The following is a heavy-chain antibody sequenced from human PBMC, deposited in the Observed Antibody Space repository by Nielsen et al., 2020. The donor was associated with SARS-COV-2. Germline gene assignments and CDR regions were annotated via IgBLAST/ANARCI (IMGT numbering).Heavy chain of an antibody. D-gene: IGHD3-10*01. J-gene: IGHJ6*02. CDR2: INHSGST. CDR3: ARMVILWFGELLSPYYYYGMDV. V-gene: IGHV4-34*01. Sequence: RQAPGKGLEWFGEINHSGSTNYNPSLKSRVTISLDTSKNQFSLKLSSVTAADTAVYYCARMVILWFGELLSPYYYYGMDVWGQGTTVTVSS.